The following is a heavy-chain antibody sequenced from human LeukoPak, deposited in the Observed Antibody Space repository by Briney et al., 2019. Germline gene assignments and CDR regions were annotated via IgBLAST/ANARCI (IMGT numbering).Heavy chain of an antibody. V-gene: IGHV1-46*01. CDR3: ARDNSVGDNAWWFDP. CDR1: GYTLTSYY. J-gene: IGHJ5*02. CDR2: INPTGGST. D-gene: IGHD1-26*01. Sequence: PVASVKVSCKASGYTLTSYYMHWVRQAPRQGLEWMGLINPTGGSTGYAQKFQGRVTMTRDMSTSTDYMELSSLRSEDTAIYYCARDNSVGDNAWWFDPWGQGTLVTVSS.